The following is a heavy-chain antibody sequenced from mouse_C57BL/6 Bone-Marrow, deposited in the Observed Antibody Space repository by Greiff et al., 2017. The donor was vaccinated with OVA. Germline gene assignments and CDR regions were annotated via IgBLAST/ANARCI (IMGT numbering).Heavy chain of an antibody. CDR3: ARRAGSWMAY. J-gene: IGHJ3*01. CDR2: IYPRSGNT. CDR1: GYTFTSYG. V-gene: IGHV1-81*01. Sequence: QVQLQQSGAELARPGASVKLSCKASGYTFTSYGISWVKQRTGQGLEWIGEIYPRSGNTYYNEKFKGKATLTAAKSSSTAYMELGSLTLEDSAVYFCARRAGSWMAYWGQGTLVTVPA.